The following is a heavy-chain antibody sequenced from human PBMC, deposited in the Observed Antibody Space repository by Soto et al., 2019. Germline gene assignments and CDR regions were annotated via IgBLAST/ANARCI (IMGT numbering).Heavy chain of an antibody. CDR3: ARDVTKSGGYYYYYGMDV. Sequence: ASVKVSCKASGYTFTSYGISWVRQAPGQGLEWMGWISAYNGNTNYAQKLQGRVTMTTDTSTSTAYMELRSLRSDDTAVYYCARDVTKSGGYYYYYGMDVWGQGTTVTVSS. CDR1: GYTFTSYG. J-gene: IGHJ6*02. CDR2: ISAYNGNT. V-gene: IGHV1-18*01. D-gene: IGHD4-4*01.